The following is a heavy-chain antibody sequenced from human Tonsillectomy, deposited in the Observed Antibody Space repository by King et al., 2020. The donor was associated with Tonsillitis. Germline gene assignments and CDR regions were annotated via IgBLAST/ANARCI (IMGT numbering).Heavy chain of an antibody. Sequence: VQLVESGGGLVQSGGSLRLSCAASGFIFSNYAMSWVRQAPGKGLEWVSVISGSGSSTYYADSVRGRFTISRDNSKNTLYLQMSSLRAEDTAVYYCARDPGTHYYGSGTYDYWGQGTLVTVSS. CDR3: ARDPGTHYYGSGTYDY. V-gene: IGHV3-23*04. J-gene: IGHJ4*02. D-gene: IGHD3-10*01. CDR1: GFIFSNYA. CDR2: ISGSGSST.